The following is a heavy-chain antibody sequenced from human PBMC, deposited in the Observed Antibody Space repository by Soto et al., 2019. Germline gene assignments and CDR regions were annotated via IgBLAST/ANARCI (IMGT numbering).Heavy chain of an antibody. Sequence: QVQLLQSGAEVKKPGASVKVSCEASGYTFTDYFLHWARQAPGQGLEWVGWVKPNSDGTKYAQRFQGRVTMTKDTSINTAYMALSRLRSDDTAIYYCARGPKDYYDSTEELDYWGQGTLVTVSS. J-gene: IGHJ4*02. CDR1: GYTFTDYF. CDR3: ARGPKDYYDSTEELDY. V-gene: IGHV1-2*02. CDR2: VKPNSDGT. D-gene: IGHD3-22*01.